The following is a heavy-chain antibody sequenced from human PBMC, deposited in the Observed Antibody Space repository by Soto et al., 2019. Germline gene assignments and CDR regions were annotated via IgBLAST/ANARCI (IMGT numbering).Heavy chain of an antibody. Sequence: PGGSLRLSCAVSGFICSSYDMSWVRQAPGKGLAWVSTILVAGSQHYEDSVQGRFTISRDTSKSTVFLYMNSLTAGDTAVYYCAKATATGGGAFEIYGQGTMVTVSS. V-gene: IGHV3-23*01. CDR1: GFICSSYD. CDR3: AKATATGGGAFEI. J-gene: IGHJ3*02. D-gene: IGHD2-8*02. CDR2: ILVAGSQ.